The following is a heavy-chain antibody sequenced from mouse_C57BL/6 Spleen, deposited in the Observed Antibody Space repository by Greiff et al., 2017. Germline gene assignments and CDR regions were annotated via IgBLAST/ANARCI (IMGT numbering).Heavy chain of an antibody. J-gene: IGHJ4*01. V-gene: IGHV5-6*01. Sequence: EVKLVESGGDLVKPGGSLKLSCAASGFTFSSYGMSWVRQTPDKRLEWVATICSGGSYTYYPDSVKGRFTISSDNAKNTLYLQMSSLKSEATSMYYCARDNDYVGDAMDYWGQGTSVTVSS. CDR2: ICSGGSYT. CDR1: GFTFSSYG. CDR3: ARDNDYVGDAMDY. D-gene: IGHD2-4*01.